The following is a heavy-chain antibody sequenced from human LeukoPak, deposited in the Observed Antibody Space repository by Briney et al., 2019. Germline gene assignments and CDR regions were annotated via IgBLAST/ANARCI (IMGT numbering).Heavy chain of an antibody. CDR2: INPSGGST. CDR1: GYTFTSXY. J-gene: IGHJ4*02. CDR3: ARFIVSGGYFDY. D-gene: IGHD2-21*01. Sequence: ASXKVSCKASGYTFTSXYMHWVXQAPGQGLEXMGMINPSGGSTSYAQKFQGRVTMTRDTSTSTVYMELSSLRSEDTAVYYCARFIVSGGYFDYWGQGTLVTVSS. V-gene: IGHV1-46*01.